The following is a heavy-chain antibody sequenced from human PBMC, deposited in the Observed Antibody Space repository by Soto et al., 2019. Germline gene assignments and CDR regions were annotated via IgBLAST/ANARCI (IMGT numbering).Heavy chain of an antibody. CDR1: GGSISTSNFY. D-gene: IGHD1-26*01. J-gene: IGHJ6*02. CDR2: ISYSGTT. V-gene: IGHV4-39*02. Sequence: SETLSLTCTVSGGSISTSNFYWGWVRQPPGKGLEWIGSISYSGTTYYNPSLQSRITINPDTSKNQFSLQLNSVTPEDTAVYYCAREGGNRYYYYGMDVWGQGTTVTVSS. CDR3: AREGGNRYYYYGMDV.